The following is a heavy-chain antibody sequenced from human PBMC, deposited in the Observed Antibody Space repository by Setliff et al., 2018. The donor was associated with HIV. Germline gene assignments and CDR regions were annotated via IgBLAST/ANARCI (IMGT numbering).Heavy chain of an antibody. CDR2: IYTSGST. Sequence: KTSETLSLTCAVYGGSFSDNYWSWIRQSAGKGLEWIGRIYTSGSTNDNPSLKSRITISVDTSNNQFSLRLSSVTAADTAVYYCARDKGYYYMDVWGKGITVTVSS. V-gene: IGHV4-4*07. J-gene: IGHJ6*03. CDR3: ARDKGYYYMDV. CDR1: GGSFSDNY.